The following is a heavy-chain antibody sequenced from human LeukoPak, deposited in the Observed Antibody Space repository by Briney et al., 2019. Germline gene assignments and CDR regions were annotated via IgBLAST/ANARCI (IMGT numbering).Heavy chain of an antibody. J-gene: IGHJ2*01. D-gene: IGHD6-19*01. Sequence: SETLSLTCTVSGGSVSSYYWSWIRQPPGKGLEWIGYIYNSENTKYNSSLMSRATMSLDTSKNQVFLKLSSVTAADTAVYCARFHSGPSGWYVLWYFDLWGRGTLVTVSS. CDR2: IYNSENT. V-gene: IGHV4-4*09. CDR1: GGSVSSYY. CDR3: ARFHSGPSGWYVLWYFDL.